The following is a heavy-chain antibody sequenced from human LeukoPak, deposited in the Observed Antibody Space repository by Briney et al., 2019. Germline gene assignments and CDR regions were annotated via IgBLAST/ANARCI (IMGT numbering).Heavy chain of an antibody. D-gene: IGHD5-18*01. Sequence: PVASVKVSCKASGYTFTSYGISWVRQAPGQGLEWMGWISAYNGNTNYAQKLQGRVTMTTDTSTSTAYMELRSLRSDDTAVYYCARGSVLDTAMVYYYYYGMDVWGQGTTVTVSS. CDR3: ARGSVLDTAMVYYYYYGMDV. CDR1: GYTFTSYG. CDR2: ISAYNGNT. V-gene: IGHV1-18*01. J-gene: IGHJ6*02.